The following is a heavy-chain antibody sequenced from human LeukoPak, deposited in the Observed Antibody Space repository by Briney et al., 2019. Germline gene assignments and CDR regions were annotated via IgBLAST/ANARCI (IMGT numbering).Heavy chain of an antibody. CDR2: INPNSGGT. V-gene: IGHV1-2*02. J-gene: IGHJ5*02. CDR3: ARDYRGYFWSGFRFDP. D-gene: IGHD3-3*01. Sequence: WASVKVSCKASGYTFTGYYMHWVRQPPGQGLEWMGWINPNSGGTNYAQKFQGRVTMTRDTSISTAYMELSRLRSDDTAVYYCARDYRGYFWSGFRFDPWGQGTLVTVSS. CDR1: GYTFTGYY.